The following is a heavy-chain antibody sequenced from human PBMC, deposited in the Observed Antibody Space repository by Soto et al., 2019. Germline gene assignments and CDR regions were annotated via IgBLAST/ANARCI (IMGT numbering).Heavy chain of an antibody. V-gene: IGHV1-69*01. CDR1: GGTFSSYA. D-gene: IGHD6-6*01. CDR2: IIPIFGTA. Sequence: QVQLVQSGAEVKKPGSSVEVSCKASGGTFSSYAISWVRQAPGQGLEWMGGIIPIFGTANYAQKFQGRVTITADESTSTAYMELSSLRSEDTAVYYCAAPGGSSSSPYYYYGMDVWGQGTTVTVSS. CDR3: AAPGGSSSSPYYYYGMDV. J-gene: IGHJ6*02.